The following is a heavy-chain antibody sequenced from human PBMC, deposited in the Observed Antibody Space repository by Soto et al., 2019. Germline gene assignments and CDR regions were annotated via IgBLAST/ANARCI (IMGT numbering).Heavy chain of an antibody. Sequence: QVQLVQSGAEVKKPGASVKVSCKASGYTFTSYGISWVRQAPGQGLAWMGWISGFNGNTNHAQNLQGRHTMTTDAPTSTAYMGLWRLRADDTAVYYCARKDGYYYAFELLGQGTMVTVSS. CDR1: GYTFTSYG. CDR2: ISGFNGNT. D-gene: IGHD4-17*01. CDR3: ARKDGYYYAFEL. V-gene: IGHV1-18*01. J-gene: IGHJ3*01.